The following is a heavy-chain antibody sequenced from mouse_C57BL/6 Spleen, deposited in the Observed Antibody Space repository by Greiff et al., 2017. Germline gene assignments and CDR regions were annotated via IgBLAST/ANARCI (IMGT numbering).Heavy chain of an antibody. V-gene: IGHV1-64*01. CDR1: GYTFTSYW. CDR3: ARYDYGSSYWYFDV. D-gene: IGHD1-1*01. Sequence: QVQLKQPGAELVKPGASVKLSCKASGYTFTSYWMHWVKQRPGQGLEWIGMIHPNSGSTNYNEKFKSKATLTVDKSSSTAYMKLSSLTSEDSAVYYCARYDYGSSYWYFDVWGTGTTVTVSS. CDR2: IHPNSGST. J-gene: IGHJ1*03.